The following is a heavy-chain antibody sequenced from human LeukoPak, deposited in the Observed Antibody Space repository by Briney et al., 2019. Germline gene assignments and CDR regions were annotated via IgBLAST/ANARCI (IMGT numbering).Heavy chain of an antibody. CDR2: INHSGST. V-gene: IGHV4-34*01. Sequence: PSETPSLTCAVYGGSFSGYYWSWIRQPPGKGLEWIGEINHSGSTNYNPSLKSRVTISVDTSKNQFSLKLSSVTAADTAVYYCARERVVGATNYYGMDVWGQGTTVTVSS. CDR1: GGSFSGYY. J-gene: IGHJ6*02. CDR3: ARERVVGATNYYGMDV. D-gene: IGHD1-26*01.